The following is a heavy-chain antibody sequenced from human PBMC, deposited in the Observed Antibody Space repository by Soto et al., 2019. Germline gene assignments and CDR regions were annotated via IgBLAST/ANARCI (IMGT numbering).Heavy chain of an antibody. J-gene: IGHJ6*02. CDR3: ARDQRLAAAGHYYYYGIDV. CDR1: GDSFSSNSAA. D-gene: IGHD6-13*01. CDR2: TYYRSKWYN. Sequence: SQTLSLTCAISGDSFSSNSAAWNWIRQSPSRGLEWLGRTYYRSKWYNDYAVSVKSRITINPDTSKNQFSLQLNSVTPEDTAVYYCARDQRLAAAGHYYYYGIDVWGQGTTVTVSS. V-gene: IGHV6-1*01.